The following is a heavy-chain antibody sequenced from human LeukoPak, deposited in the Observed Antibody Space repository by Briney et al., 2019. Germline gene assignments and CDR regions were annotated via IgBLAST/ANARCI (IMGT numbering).Heavy chain of an antibody. CDR1: GFTFSSYA. D-gene: IGHD4-17*01. J-gene: IGHJ4*02. Sequence: QSGGSLRLSCAASGFTFSSYAMTWVRQAPGKGLEWVSGISVSGGSTYYADSVKGRFTISRDTSKNTLYLQMNSLRAEDTAVYYCARDTYGDGFDYWGQGTLVTVSS. CDR2: ISVSGGST. V-gene: IGHV3-23*01. CDR3: ARDTYGDGFDY.